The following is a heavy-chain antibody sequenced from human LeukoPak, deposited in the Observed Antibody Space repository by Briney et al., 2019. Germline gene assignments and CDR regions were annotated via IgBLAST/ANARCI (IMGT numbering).Heavy chain of an antibody. Sequence: PGRSLRLSCAASGFTFSSYAMHWVRQAPGKGLEWVAVISYDGSNKYYADSVKGRFTISRDNAKNTLYLQMNSLRAEDTAVYYCARGRPNDYGDYGPEPFDYWGQGTLVTVSS. J-gene: IGHJ4*02. V-gene: IGHV3-30-3*01. CDR3: ARGRPNDYGDYGPEPFDY. D-gene: IGHD4-17*01. CDR1: GFTFSSYA. CDR2: ISYDGSNK.